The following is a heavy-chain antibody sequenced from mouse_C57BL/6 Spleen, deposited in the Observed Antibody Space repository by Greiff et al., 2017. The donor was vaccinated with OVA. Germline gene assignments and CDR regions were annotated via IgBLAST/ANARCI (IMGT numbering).Heavy chain of an antibody. Sequence: QVQLQQPGAELVKPGASVKLSCKASGYTFTSYWMQWVKQRPGQGLEWIGEIDPSDSYTNYNQKFKGKATLTVDTSSSTAYMQLSSLTSEDSAVYDCARKGGYEGYAMDYWGQGTSVTVSS. CDR3: ARKGGYEGYAMDY. J-gene: IGHJ4*01. D-gene: IGHD2-2*01. CDR2: IDPSDSYT. CDR1: GYTFTSYW. V-gene: IGHV1-50*01.